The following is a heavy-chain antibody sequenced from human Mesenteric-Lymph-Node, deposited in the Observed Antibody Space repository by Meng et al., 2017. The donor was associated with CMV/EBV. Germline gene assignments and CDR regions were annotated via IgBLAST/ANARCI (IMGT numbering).Heavy chain of an antibody. V-gene: IGHV1-2*06. CDR1: GYTFTDFY. CDR2: INPNSGVS. CDR3: ARDNVNPEGFDP. D-gene: IGHD2/OR15-2a*01. J-gene: IGHJ5*02. Sequence: QVQLVQSRAEVGKPGAPVMVSCKASGYTFTDFYIHWVRQAPGQGLEWMGRINPNSGVSNSAQNFQGRVTMTRDTSISTAYMELGRLTSDDTAVYYCARDNVNPEGFDPWGQGTLVTVSS.